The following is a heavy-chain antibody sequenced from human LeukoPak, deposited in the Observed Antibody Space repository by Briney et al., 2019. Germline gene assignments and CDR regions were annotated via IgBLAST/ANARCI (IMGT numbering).Heavy chain of an antibody. CDR3: TRGRVAARPYVFDY. V-gene: IGHV3-53*01. Sequence: GGSLRLSCAASGFIVSSNYMNWVRRAQGKGLEWVSAIYSGGNTYCADSVKGRFTISRDNSKNTLYLQMNSLRAADSALSYCTRGRVAARPYVFDYWGQGALVTVFS. D-gene: IGHD6-6*01. J-gene: IGHJ4*02. CDR1: GFIVSSNY. CDR2: IYSGGNT.